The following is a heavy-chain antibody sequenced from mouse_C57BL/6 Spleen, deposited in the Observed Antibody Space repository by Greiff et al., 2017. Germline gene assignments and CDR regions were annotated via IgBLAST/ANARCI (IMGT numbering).Heavy chain of an antibody. CDR1: GYAFSSSW. J-gene: IGHJ2*01. CDR2: IYPGDGDT. Sequence: QVQLQQSGPELVKPGASVKISCKASGYAFSSSWMNWVKQRPGKGLEWIGRIYPGDGDTNYNGKFKGKATLTADKSSSTAYMQLSSLTSEDSAVYFCARLAYDYPDYWGQGTTLTVSS. V-gene: IGHV1-82*01. D-gene: IGHD2-4*01. CDR3: ARLAYDYPDY.